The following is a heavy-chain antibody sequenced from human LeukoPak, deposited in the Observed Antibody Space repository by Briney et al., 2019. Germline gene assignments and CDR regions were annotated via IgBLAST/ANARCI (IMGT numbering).Heavy chain of an antibody. D-gene: IGHD1-26*01. CDR3: ARDGTSADDY. J-gene: IGHJ4*02. CDR2: ISGNNDNP. V-gene: IGHV1-18*01. Sequence: GASVEVSCKTSGYTFSNFGINWVRQAPGQGLEWMGWISGNNDNPNYGQKFQGRFTVTTDSSTSTAYMELRNLTFDDTAVYYCARDGTSADDYWGQGTLVTVSS. CDR1: GYTFSNFG.